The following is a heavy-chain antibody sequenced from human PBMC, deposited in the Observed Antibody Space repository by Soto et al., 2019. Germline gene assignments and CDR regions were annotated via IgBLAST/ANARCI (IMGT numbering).Heavy chain of an antibody. CDR3: ARVAGHIVVVTAIELDY. Sequence: PGGSLRLSCAASGFTFSSYAMHWVRQAPGKGLEWVAVISYDGSNKYYADSVKGRFTISRDNSKNTLYLQMNSLRAEDTAVYYCARVAGHIVVVTAIELDYWGQGTLVTVSS. V-gene: IGHV3-30-3*01. CDR2: ISYDGSNK. J-gene: IGHJ4*02. CDR1: GFTFSSYA. D-gene: IGHD2-21*02.